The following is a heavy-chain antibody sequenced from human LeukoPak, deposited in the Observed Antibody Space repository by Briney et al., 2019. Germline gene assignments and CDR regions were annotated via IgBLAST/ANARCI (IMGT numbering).Heavy chain of an antibody. CDR2: IKEDGTET. CDR3: AKVEYSSWSRGGYFDY. Sequence: QTGGSLRLSWAASGFMFSSNWMSWVRLAPGKGLEWVANIKEDGTETYYVDSVKGRFTISRDNAKNSLYLQMNSLRVEDTAVYYCAKVEYSSWSRGGYFDYWGQGTLVTVSS. V-gene: IGHV3-7*03. J-gene: IGHJ4*02. CDR1: GFMFSSNW. D-gene: IGHD6-6*01.